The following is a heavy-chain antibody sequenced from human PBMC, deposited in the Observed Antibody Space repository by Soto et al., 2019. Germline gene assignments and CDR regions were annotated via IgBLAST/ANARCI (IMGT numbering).Heavy chain of an antibody. CDR3: APLSVSLSGPYGIHV. Sequence: SVSSSDYYWAWIRQPPGKGLEWIGSMLYSGLTYYNPSLKSRVTLSVDTSKNQFSVRLNSVTASDTAVYYCAPLSVSLSGPYGIHVWGQGTTVTVSS. D-gene: IGHD2-15*01. CDR2: MLYSGLT. V-gene: IGHV4-39*01. J-gene: IGHJ6*02. CDR1: SVSSSDYY.